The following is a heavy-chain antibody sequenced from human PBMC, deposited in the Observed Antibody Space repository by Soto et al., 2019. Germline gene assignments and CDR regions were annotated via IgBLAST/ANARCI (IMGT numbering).Heavy chain of an antibody. CDR3: ARTAGTISRDYYYYMDV. J-gene: IGHJ6*03. V-gene: IGHV4-59*01. Sequence: PSEALSLSCRVSGGSSSSFDRGWIRQLQKKRLEWIGSIYYSGSTNYNPSLKSRVTISVGTSKNQFSLKLSSVTAADTAVYFCARTAGTISRDYYYYMDVWGKGTTVTVSS. CDR2: IYYSGST. CDR1: GGSSSSFD. D-gene: IGHD3-3*01.